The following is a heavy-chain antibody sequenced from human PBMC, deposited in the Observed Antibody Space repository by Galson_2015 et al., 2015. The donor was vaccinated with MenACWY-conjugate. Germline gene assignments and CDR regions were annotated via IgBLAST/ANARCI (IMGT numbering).Heavy chain of an antibody. V-gene: IGHV3-15*01. CDR1: GLTFSNDW. CDR2: IKCGTDGETT. D-gene: IGHD2-15*01. J-gene: IGHJ5*01. Sequence: SLRLSCATSGLTFSNDWMSWVRQAPGKGLEWVARIKCGTDGETTDYSTPVKVRITSLRDDSAKTLYLQMNSLKNKDTAMYFCTGDRDVGGSCWWSDSSGRGSVVTVSS. CDR3: TGDRDVGGSCWWSDS.